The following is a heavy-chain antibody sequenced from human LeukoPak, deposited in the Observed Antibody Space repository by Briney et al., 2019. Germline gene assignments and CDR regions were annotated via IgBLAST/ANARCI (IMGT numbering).Heavy chain of an antibody. D-gene: IGHD2-21*02. V-gene: IGHV3-30*02. Sequence: PGGSLRLSCAASGFTFSNYVMHWVRQAPGKGLEWVAFIRYDGSDESYADSVKGRFTISRDNSKNTLYLQMNSLRAEDTAVYYCVKVTPPFDYWGQGTLVTVSS. J-gene: IGHJ4*02. CDR2: IRYDGSDE. CDR1: GFTFSNYV. CDR3: VKVTPPFDY.